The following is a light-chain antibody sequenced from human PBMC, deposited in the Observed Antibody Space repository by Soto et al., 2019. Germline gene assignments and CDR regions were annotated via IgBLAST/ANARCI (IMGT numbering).Light chain of an antibody. CDR3: QQYYSTVAT. V-gene: IGKV4-1*01. Sequence: DIVMTQSPDSLAVSPGERATINCKSSQSVLYSSNNKNYLAWYQQKPGQPPKLLIYWASTRESGVPDRFSGSGSGTDFTPTISSLQAEDVAVYYCQQYYSTVATFGQGTRLEIK. CDR2: WAS. CDR1: QSVLYSSNNKNY. J-gene: IGKJ5*01.